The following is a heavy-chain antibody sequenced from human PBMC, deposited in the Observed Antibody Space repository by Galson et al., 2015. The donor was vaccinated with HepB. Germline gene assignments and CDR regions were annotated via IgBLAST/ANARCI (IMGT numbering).Heavy chain of an antibody. V-gene: IGHV3-23*01. Sequence: SLRLSCAASGFTFSSYAMSWVRQAPGKGLEWVSAISGSGGSTYYADSVKGRFTISRDNSKNTLYLQMNSLRAEDTAVYYCAKDKGGSSSWLAPHDAFDIWGQGTMVTVSS. CDR1: GFTFSSYA. CDR3: AKDKGGSSSWLAPHDAFDI. D-gene: IGHD6-13*01. J-gene: IGHJ3*02. CDR2: ISGSGGST.